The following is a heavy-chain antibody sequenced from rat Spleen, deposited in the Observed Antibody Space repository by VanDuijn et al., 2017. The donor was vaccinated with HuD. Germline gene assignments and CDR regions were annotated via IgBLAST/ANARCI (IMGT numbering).Heavy chain of an antibody. CDR2: INSAGNT. J-gene: IGHJ2*01. D-gene: IGHD1-11*01. CDR1: GYSITSAYR. Sequence: EVQLQESGPGLLKPSQSLSLTCSVTGYSITSAYRWNWIRQFPGNKLEWMGYINSAGNTNSNPSLKSRISISRDTSKNQFFLQVNSVTTEDKATYYGARWGMVFDYWGLGVMVTVSS. V-gene: IGHV3-3*01. CDR3: ARWGMVFDY.